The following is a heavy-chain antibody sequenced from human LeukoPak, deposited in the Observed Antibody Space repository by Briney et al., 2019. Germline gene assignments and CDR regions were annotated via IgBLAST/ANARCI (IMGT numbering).Heavy chain of an antibody. D-gene: IGHD2-2*01. CDR2: INSDGSST. J-gene: IGHJ3*02. CDR1: GFTFSSYW. Sequence: GGSLRLSCAASGFTFSSYWVHWVRQAPGKGLVWVSRINSDGSSTSYADSVKGRFTISRDNAKNTLYLQMNSLRAEDTAVYYCARACSSTSCYDAFDIWGQGTMVTVSS. CDR3: ARACSSTSCYDAFDI. V-gene: IGHV3-74*01.